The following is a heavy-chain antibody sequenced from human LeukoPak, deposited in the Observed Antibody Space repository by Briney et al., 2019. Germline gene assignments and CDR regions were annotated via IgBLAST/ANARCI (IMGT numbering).Heavy chain of an antibody. CDR1: GYNFDKFG. CDR2: INTHNGNT. V-gene: IGHV1-18*01. D-gene: IGHD6-13*01. J-gene: IGHJ4*02. Sequence: GASVKVSCKASGYNFDKFGVAWVRQAPGQGLEWMGWINTHNGNTKYAQQYQGRVTMTTDTSTSTVYMEPRSLRSDDTAVYFCARDTPQHLKRYDYWGQGTQVTVSS. CDR3: ARDTPQHLKRYDY.